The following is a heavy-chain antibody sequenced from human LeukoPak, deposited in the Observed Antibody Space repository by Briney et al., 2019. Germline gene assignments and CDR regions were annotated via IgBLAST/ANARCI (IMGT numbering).Heavy chain of an antibody. Sequence: SQTLSLTCAVSGGSISSGGYSWSWIRQPPGKGLEWVGYIYHSGSTYYNPSLKSRVTISVDRSKNQFSLKLSSVTAADTAVYYCALSREMAFDYWGQGTLVTVSS. V-gene: IGHV4-30-2*01. D-gene: IGHD5-24*01. CDR2: IYHSGST. CDR3: ALSREMAFDY. CDR1: GGSISSGGYS. J-gene: IGHJ4*02.